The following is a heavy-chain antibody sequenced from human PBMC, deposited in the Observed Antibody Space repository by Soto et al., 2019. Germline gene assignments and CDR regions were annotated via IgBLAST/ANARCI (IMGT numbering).Heavy chain of an antibody. D-gene: IGHD3-22*01. CDR3: VRATYFSDSSGYTRCLDY. V-gene: IGHV3-72*01. J-gene: IGHJ4*02. CDR2: SRDKPQGYST. CDR1: GFTFSRHW. Sequence: GSLRLSCAASGFTFSRHWMTWVRQAPGKGLEWVGRSRDKPQGYSTTYAASVKGRFTASRDESKNSAYLQMNSLKTEDTAVYYCVRATYFSDSSGYTRCLDYWGQGTLVTVSS.